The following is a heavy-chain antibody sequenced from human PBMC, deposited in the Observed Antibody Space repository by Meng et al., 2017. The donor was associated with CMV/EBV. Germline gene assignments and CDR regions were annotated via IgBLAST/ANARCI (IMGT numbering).Heavy chain of an antibody. CDR3: ARGVTIFGATGFDP. CDR2: INPNSGGT. Sequence: ASGYTFTGYYMHWVRQAPGQGLEWMGWINPNSGGTNDAQKFQGRVTMTRDTSISTAYMELSRLRSDDTAVYYCARGVTIFGATGFDPWGQGTLVTVSS. CDR1: GYTFTGYY. D-gene: IGHD3-3*01. J-gene: IGHJ5*02. V-gene: IGHV1-2*02.